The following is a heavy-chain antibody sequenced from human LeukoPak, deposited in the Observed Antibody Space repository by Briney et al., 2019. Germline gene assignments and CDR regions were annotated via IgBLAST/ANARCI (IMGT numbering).Heavy chain of an antibody. Sequence: GESLSISCQGSGYRFTSYWINWVRPLPAKGREWMGRIDPSDSYTRYRPSFQGHVTSSADKSISTAYLQWSSLKAADTAMYDCTRPTAHHARVVWGQGPTVSVSS. CDR2: IDPSDSYT. CDR1: GYRFTSYW. D-gene: IGHD2-21*02. J-gene: IGHJ6*02. V-gene: IGHV5-10-1*01. CDR3: TRPTAHHARVV.